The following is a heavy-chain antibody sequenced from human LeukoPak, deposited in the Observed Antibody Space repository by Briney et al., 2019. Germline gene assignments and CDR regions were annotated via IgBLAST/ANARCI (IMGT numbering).Heavy chain of an antibody. J-gene: IGHJ6*02. Sequence: GGSRRLSCAASGFTFSSYAMSRVRQAPGKGLEWVSAISGSGGSTYYADSVKGRFTISRDNSKNTLYLQMNSLRAEDTAVYYCAKFGGYYYDSSGYYYRRPYGMDVWGQGTTVTVSS. D-gene: IGHD3-22*01. V-gene: IGHV3-23*01. CDR2: ISGSGGST. CDR3: AKFGGYYYDSSGYYYRRPYGMDV. CDR1: GFTFSSYA.